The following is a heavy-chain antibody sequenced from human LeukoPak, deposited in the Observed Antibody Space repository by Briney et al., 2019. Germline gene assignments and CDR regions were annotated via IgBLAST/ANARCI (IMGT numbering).Heavy chain of an antibody. J-gene: IGHJ3*02. D-gene: IGHD3-22*01. CDR1: GFTFSRYG. Sequence: PGGSLRLSCAASGFTFSRYGIHWVRQAPGKGLEWVAFIRYVGSNKYHADSVKGRFTISRVNAKNSLYLQMNSLTAADTAVYDCARRREYYDSSGYSHDDDAFDIWGQGKMVPVSS. V-gene: IGHV3-30*02. CDR3: ARRREYYDSSGYSHDDDAFDI. CDR2: IRYVGSNK.